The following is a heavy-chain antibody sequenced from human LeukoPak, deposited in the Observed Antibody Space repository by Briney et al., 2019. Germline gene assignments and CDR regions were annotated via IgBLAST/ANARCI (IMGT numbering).Heavy chain of an antibody. Sequence: GGSLRLSCVASGFTFSDYAMNWVRQAPGKGLEWVSTFKTISGRVYYAESVRGRFTISRDNSKNTVYLQMSSLRAEDTALYYCARSVPDYTRFDYWGQGALVTVSS. V-gene: IGHV3-23*01. CDR3: ARSVPDYTRFDY. CDR1: GFTFSDYA. D-gene: IGHD4-11*01. CDR2: FKTISGRV. J-gene: IGHJ4*02.